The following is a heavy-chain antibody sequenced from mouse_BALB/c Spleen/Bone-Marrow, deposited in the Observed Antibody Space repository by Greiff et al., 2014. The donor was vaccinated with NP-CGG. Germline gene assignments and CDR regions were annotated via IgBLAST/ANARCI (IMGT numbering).Heavy chain of an antibody. D-gene: IGHD2-14*01. V-gene: IGHV14-3*02. CDR3: AAYYRYSAWFAY. CDR1: GFNIKDTY. Sequence: VQLQQSGAELVKPGASVKLSCTASGFNIKDTYMHWVKQRPEQGLEWIGRIDPANGNTKYDPKFQGKATITADTSSNTAYLQLSSLTSEDTAVYYCAAYYRYSAWFAYWGQGTLVTVSA. J-gene: IGHJ3*01. CDR2: IDPANGNT.